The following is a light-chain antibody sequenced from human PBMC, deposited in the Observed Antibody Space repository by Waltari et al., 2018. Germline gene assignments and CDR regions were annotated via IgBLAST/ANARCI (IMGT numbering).Light chain of an antibody. Sequence: DIQMTQSPTSVSASVGDRVTITCRASRGISNWLAWYQQKSGQAPKLLIDAASNLQSGVQSRFSGSGAATDFTLTINSLQPEDFATYYCQQANSFPPTFGQGTKVEIK. J-gene: IGKJ2*01. CDR2: AAS. V-gene: IGKV1-12*01. CDR1: RGISNW. CDR3: QQANSFPPT.